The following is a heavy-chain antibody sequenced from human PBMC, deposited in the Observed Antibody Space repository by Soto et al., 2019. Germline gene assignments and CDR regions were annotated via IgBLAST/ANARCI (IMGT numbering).Heavy chain of an antibody. J-gene: IGHJ6*02. CDR3: AKDGRYCSGGSCFYYYGMDV. CDR1: GFTFSSYG. V-gene: IGHV3-30*18. Sequence: GGSLRLSCAASGFTFSSYGMHWVRQAPGKGLEWVAVISYDGSNKYYADSVKGRFTISRDNSKNTLYLQMNSLRAEDTAVYYCAKDGRYCSGGSCFYYYGMDVWGQGTTVTVS. D-gene: IGHD2-15*01. CDR2: ISYDGSNK.